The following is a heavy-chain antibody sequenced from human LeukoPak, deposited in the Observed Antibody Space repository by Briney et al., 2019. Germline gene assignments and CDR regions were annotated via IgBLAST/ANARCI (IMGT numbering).Heavy chain of an antibody. V-gene: IGHV1-18*01. CDR3: ARGSILGYFDWLLGGDPNRYTRDYYYYGMDV. J-gene: IGHJ6*02. CDR1: GYTFTSYG. D-gene: IGHD3-9*01. CDR2: ISAYNGNT. Sequence: ASVKVSCKASGYTFTSYGISWVRQAPGQGLEWMGWISAYNGNTNYAQKLQGRVTMTTDTFTSTAYMELRSLRSDDTAVYYCARGSILGYFDWLLGGDPNRYTRDYYYYGMDVWGQGTTVTVSS.